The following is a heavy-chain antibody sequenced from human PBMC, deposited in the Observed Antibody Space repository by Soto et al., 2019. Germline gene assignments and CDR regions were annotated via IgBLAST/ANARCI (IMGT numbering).Heavy chain of an antibody. D-gene: IGHD6-6*01. V-gene: IGHV1-69*13. CDR2: IIPIFGTA. Sequence: ASVKVSCKASGGTFSSYAISWVRQAPGQGLEWMGGIIPIFGTANYAQKFQGRVTITADESTSTAYMELSSLRSEDTAVYYCATRYSSSSPFDYYYYYGMDVWGQGTTVTVSS. J-gene: IGHJ6*02. CDR3: ATRYSSSSPFDYYYYYGMDV. CDR1: GGTFSSYA.